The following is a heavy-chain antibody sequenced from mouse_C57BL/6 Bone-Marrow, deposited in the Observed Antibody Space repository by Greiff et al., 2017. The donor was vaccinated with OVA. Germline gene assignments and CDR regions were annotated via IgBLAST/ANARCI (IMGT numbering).Heavy chain of an antibody. CDR3: ARDYYGSSYWYFDV. CDR2: SRNKANDYTT. J-gene: IGHJ1*03. D-gene: IGHD1-1*01. CDR1: GFTFSDFY. Sequence: EVQGVESGGGLVQSGRSLRLSCATSGFTFSDFYMEWVRQAPGKGLEWIAASRNKANDYTTEYSASVKGRFIVSRDTSQSIIYLQMNALRAEDTAIYYCARDYYGSSYWYFDVWGTGTTVTVSS. V-gene: IGHV7-1*01.